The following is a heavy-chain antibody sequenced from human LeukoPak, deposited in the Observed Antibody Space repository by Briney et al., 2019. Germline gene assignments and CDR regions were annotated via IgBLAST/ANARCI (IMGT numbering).Heavy chain of an antibody. V-gene: IGHV3-11*04. CDR3: ARDLGGSSGRGQKHAFDI. Sequence: GGALRLSCAASGFTFSDYYMSWLRQAPRKGLEGVSYISSSGSTIYYADSVKGRFTISRDNAKNSLYLQMNSLRAEDTAVYYCARDLGGSSGRGQKHAFDIWGQGTMVTVSS. CDR1: GFTFSDYY. J-gene: IGHJ3*02. D-gene: IGHD3-22*01. CDR2: ISSSGSTI.